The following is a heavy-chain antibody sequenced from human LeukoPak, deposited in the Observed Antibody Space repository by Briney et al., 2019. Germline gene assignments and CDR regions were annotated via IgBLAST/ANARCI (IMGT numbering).Heavy chain of an antibody. J-gene: IGHJ4*02. V-gene: IGHV3-48*02. CDR1: GFTFSDYT. Sequence: GGSLRLSCAASGFTFSDYTMNWVRQAPGKGLEWVSYISTISSTKYYADSVKGRFTISRDNAKNSLYLQMNSLRDEDTAVYYCARGKIGYYYGDYDGYWGQGTLVTVSS. CDR2: ISTISSTK. D-gene: IGHD4-17*01. CDR3: ARGKIGYYYGDYDGY.